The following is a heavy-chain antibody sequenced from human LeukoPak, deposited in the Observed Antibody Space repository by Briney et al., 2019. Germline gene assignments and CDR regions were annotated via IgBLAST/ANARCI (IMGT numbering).Heavy chain of an antibody. D-gene: IGHD6-19*01. J-gene: IGHJ4*02. V-gene: IGHV3-9*01. CDR2: ISWNSGSI. CDR3: AKSESSIAVAGLPDY. Sequence: GGSLRLSCAASGFTFDDYAMHWVRQAPGKGLEWVSGISWNSGSIGYADSVKGRFTISRDNAKNSLYLQMNSLRAEDTALYYCAKSESSIAVAGLPDYWGQGTLVTVSS. CDR1: GFTFDDYA.